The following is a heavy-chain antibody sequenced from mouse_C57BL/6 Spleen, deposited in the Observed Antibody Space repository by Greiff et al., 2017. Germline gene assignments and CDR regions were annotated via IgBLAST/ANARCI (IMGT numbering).Heavy chain of an antibody. V-gene: IGHV1-69*01. J-gene: IGHJ4*01. Sequence: QVQLQQPGAELVMPGASVKLSCKASGYTFTSYWMHWVKQRPGQGLEWIGGIDPSDSYTNYNQKFKGKSTLTVDKSSSTAYMQLSSLTSEDSEVYYGARCGTAQDTEDYYAMDYWGQGTSVTVSS. D-gene: IGHD3-2*02. CDR2: IDPSDSYT. CDR3: ARCGTAQDTEDYYAMDY. CDR1: GYTFTSYW.